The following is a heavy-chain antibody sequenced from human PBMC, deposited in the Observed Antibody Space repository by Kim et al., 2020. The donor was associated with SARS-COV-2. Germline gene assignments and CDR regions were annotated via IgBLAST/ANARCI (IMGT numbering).Heavy chain of an antibody. J-gene: IGHJ4*02. CDR3: ARGTQLQPYYFDY. V-gene: IGHV4-59*09. D-gene: IGHD6-6*01. Sequence: YNHSLKSRVTISVDTSNNQFSLKLSSVTAADTAVYYCARGTQLQPYYFDYWGQGTLVTVSS.